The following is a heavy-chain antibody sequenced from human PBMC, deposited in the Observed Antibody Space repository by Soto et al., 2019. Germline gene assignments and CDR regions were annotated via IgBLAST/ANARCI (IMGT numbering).Heavy chain of an antibody. CDR1: GFTFRSYA. D-gene: IGHD5-12*01. CDR3: ARGIGDGYTLDY. J-gene: IGHJ4*02. CDR2: ISYDGNNN. V-gene: IGHV3-30-3*01. Sequence: QVQLVESGGGVVQPGTSLRLSCAVSGFTFRSYATHWVRQAPGGGLEWVALISYDGNNNYYADSVKGRFTISRDTFKNTLFLQTNSLRREDTAMYYCARGIGDGYTLDYWGQGTLVTVSS.